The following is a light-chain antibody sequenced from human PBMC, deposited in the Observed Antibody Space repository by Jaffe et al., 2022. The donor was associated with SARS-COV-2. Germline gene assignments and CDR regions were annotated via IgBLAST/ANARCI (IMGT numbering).Light chain of an antibody. CDR1: QSISSY. CDR2: AAS. CDR3: QHYYNAPRT. J-gene: IGKJ1*01. V-gene: IGKV1-39*01. Sequence: IQMTQSPSSLSASVGDRVTITCRASQSISSYLNWYQQKPEKAPKLLIYAASSLQSGVPSRFSGSGSGTDFTLTISSLQPEDFATYYCQHYYNAPRTFGQGTKVEIK.